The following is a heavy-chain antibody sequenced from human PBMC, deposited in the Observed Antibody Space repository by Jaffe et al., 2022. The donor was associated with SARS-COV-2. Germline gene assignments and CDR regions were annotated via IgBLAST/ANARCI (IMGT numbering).Heavy chain of an antibody. Sequence: QVQLQESGPGLVKPSGTLSLTCAVSGGSISSSNWWSWVRQPPGKGLEWIGEIYHSGSTNYNPSLKSRVTISVDKSKNQFSLKLSSVTAADTAVYYCARVAGYSSSRLRYYYYGMDVWGQGTTVTVSS. V-gene: IGHV4-4*02. J-gene: IGHJ6*02. CDR2: IYHSGST. D-gene: IGHD6-13*01. CDR3: ARVAGYSSSRLRYYYYGMDV. CDR1: GGSISSSNW.